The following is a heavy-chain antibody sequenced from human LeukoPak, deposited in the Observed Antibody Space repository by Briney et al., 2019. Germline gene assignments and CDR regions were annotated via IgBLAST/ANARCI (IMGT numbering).Heavy chain of an antibody. J-gene: IGHJ3*02. D-gene: IGHD3-10*01. V-gene: IGHV3-11*03. CDR2: ISTSSSDT. CDR1: GFSFSDYY. Sequence: GGSLRLSCAASGFSFSDYYMTWIRQAPGKGLEWLTYISTSSSDTRYADSVKGRFTISRDDAKNSLYLQMNSLGAEDTALYYCASLVRQFTGALDIWGQGTMVTVSS. CDR3: ASLVRQFTGALDI.